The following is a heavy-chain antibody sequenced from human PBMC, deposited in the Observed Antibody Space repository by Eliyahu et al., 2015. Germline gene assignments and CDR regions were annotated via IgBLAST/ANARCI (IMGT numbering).Heavy chain of an antibody. Sequence: QVQLQQWGAGLLKPSETLSLTXAVXGGSFSGYYWSWIRQPPGXGLEWIGEINHSGSTNYNPSLKSRVTISVDTSKNQFSLKLSSVTAADTAVYYCARRRTWIKLNDAFDIWGQGTMVTVSS. V-gene: IGHV4-34*01. CDR3: ARRRTWIKLNDAFDI. D-gene: IGHD5-12*01. CDR2: INHSGST. CDR1: GGSFSGYY. J-gene: IGHJ3*02.